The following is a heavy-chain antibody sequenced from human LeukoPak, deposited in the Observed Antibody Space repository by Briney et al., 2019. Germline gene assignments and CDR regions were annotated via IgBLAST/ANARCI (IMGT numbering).Heavy chain of an antibody. CDR3: ARRSDSGSDDGEDYFDY. V-gene: IGHV4-39*01. Sequence: SETLSLACTVSGGSINSSTFYWGWIRQPPGKGLEWIGSIYYDGSTYYNPSLKSRVTTSVDTSKNQFSLKLTSVTAADTAVYFCARRSDSGSDDGEDYFDYWGQGTLVTVSS. CDR1: GGSINSSTFY. CDR2: IYYDGST. D-gene: IGHD1-26*01. J-gene: IGHJ4*02.